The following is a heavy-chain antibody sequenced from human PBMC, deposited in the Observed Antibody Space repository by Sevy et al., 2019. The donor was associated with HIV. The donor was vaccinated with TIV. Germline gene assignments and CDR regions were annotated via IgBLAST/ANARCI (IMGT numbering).Heavy chain of an antibody. D-gene: IGHD3-10*01. CDR2: ISYDGSNK. CDR1: GFTFSSYA. CDR3: ARGLLWFGVDAFDI. V-gene: IGHV3-30-3*01. Sequence: GGSLRLSCAASGFTFSSYAMHWVRQAPGKGLEWVAVISYDGSNKYYADSVKGRFTISRDNSKNTLYLQMNSLRAEDTAVYYCARGLLWFGVDAFDIWGQGTMVTVS. J-gene: IGHJ3*02.